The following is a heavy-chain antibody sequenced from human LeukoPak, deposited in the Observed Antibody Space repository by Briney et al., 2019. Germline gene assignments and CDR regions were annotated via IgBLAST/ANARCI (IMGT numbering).Heavy chain of an antibody. CDR1: GYTFTSYD. D-gene: IGHD6-13*01. V-gene: IGHV1-8*01. Sequence: GASVKVSCKASGYTFTSYDINWLRQATGQWLEWMGWMNPNSGNTGYAQKFQGRVTMTRDTSISTAYMELTSLRSDDTAVYYCARDLWEGSNSWIPDWGQGTLVTVSS. CDR3: ARDLWEGSNSWIPD. CDR2: MNPNSGNT. J-gene: IGHJ4*02.